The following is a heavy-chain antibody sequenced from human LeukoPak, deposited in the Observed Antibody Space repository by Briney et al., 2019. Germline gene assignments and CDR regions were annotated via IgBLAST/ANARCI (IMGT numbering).Heavy chain of an antibody. CDR1: GFTFSSYG. CDR2: ISYDGSNK. J-gene: IGHJ4*02. Sequence: GGSLRLSCAASGFTFSSYGMHWVRQAPGKGLEWVAVISYDGSNKYYADSVKGRYTISRDNSKNTLYLQMNSLRAEDTAVYYCAKSLGEHTAFDYWGQGTLVTVSS. CDR3: AKSLGEHTAFDY. V-gene: IGHV3-30*18. D-gene: IGHD3-16*01.